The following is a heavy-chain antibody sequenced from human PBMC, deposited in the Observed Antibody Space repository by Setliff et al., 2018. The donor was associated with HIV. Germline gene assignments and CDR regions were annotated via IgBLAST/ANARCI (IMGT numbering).Heavy chain of an antibody. CDR2: IYHIGST. Sequence: SETLSLTCSVSGDSISNTNWWSWVRQPPGKGLEWIGEIYHIGSTTYNPSLKSRVTILVDKSKNQFSLKLSSVTAADTALYYCARVFGVVTPYWYFDLWGRGTLVTVSS. J-gene: IGHJ2*01. CDR3: ARVFGVVTPYWYFDL. CDR1: GDSISNTNW. V-gene: IGHV4-4*02. D-gene: IGHD3-3*01.